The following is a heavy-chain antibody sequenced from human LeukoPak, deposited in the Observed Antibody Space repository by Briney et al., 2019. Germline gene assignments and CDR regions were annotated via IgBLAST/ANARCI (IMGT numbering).Heavy chain of an antibody. CDR1: GFTFSDYY. CDR2: IKYDGSNK. V-gene: IGHV3-30*02. CDR3: AKDLIPTADGTYFDY. Sequence: QSGGSLRLSCAASGFTFSDYYMSWIRQAPGKGLEWVAFIKYDGSNKYYADSVKGRSTISRDNSKNTLYLQMNSLRAEDTAVYYCAKDLIPTADGTYFDYWGQGTLVTVSS. J-gene: IGHJ4*02. D-gene: IGHD6-13*01.